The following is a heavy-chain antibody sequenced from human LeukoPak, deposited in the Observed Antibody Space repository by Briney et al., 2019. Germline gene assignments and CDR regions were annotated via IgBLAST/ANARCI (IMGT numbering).Heavy chain of an antibody. D-gene: IGHD1-1*01. J-gene: IGHJ6*03. CDR2: IIPIFGTA. V-gene: IGHV1-69*13. CDR1: GYTFTSYG. CDR3: ARDCGTGTPYYYYYYMDV. Sequence: SVKVSCKASGYTFTSYGISWVRQAPGQGLEWMGGIIPIFGTANYAQKFQGRVTITADESTSTAYMELSSLRSEDTAVYYCARDCGTGTPYYYYYYMDVWGKGTTVTVSS.